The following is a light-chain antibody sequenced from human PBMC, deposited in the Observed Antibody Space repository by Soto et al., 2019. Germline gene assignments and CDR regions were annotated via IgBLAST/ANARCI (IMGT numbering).Light chain of an antibody. Sequence: SYELTQPPSVSMAPGQTARITCGGNNIGTKSVHWYQQKPGQAPVLVVFDDSDRPSGIPERFSGSNSGNTATLTISRVEAGDEADYHCQVWDADNDQPVFDGGTKVTVL. CDR2: DDS. J-gene: IGLJ2*01. V-gene: IGLV3-21*02. CDR3: QVWDADNDQPV. CDR1: NIGTKS.